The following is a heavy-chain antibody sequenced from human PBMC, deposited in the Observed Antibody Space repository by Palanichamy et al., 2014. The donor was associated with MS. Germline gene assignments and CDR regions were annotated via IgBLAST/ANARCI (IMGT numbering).Heavy chain of an antibody. CDR1: GGSISSTTYY. D-gene: IGHD1-26*01. CDR3: ARDRYVYSGSSHIDY. J-gene: IGHJ4*02. CDR2: IFYSGTT. Sequence: QLQLQESGPGLVKPSETLSLTCTVSGGSISSTTYYWGWIRQPPGKGLEWIGSIFYSGTTDYNPSLKSRVTISVDTSENQFSLKLTSVTAADTAVYYCARDRYVYSGSSHIDYWGQGTLVTVSS. V-gene: IGHV4-39*07.